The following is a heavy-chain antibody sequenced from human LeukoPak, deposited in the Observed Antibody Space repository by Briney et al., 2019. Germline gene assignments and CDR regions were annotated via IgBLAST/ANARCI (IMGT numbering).Heavy chain of an antibody. D-gene: IGHD2-2*01. CDR1: GGSISSYY. V-gene: IGHV4-59*12. CDR2: IYYSGST. Sequence: PSETLSLTCTVSGGSISSYYWSWIRQPPGKGLEWIGYIYYSGSTNYNPSLKSRVTMSVDTSKNQFSLKLSSVTAADTAVYYCARDSIVVVPAATRTYYYYGMDVWGQGTTVTVSS. CDR3: ARDSIVVVPAATRTYYYYGMDV. J-gene: IGHJ6*02.